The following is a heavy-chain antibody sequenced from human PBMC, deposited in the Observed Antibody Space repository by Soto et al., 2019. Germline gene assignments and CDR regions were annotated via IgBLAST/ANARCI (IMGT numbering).Heavy chain of an antibody. CDR1: GGSISSYY. J-gene: IGHJ5*02. CDR3: AREFFGAGNWFDP. Sequence: SETLSLTCPVSGGSISSYYLSWIRQPPGKGLEWIGYIYYSGSTNYNPSLKSRVTISVDTSKNQFSLKLSSVTAADTAVYYCAREFFGAGNWFDPWGQGTLVTVSS. D-gene: IGHD3-3*01. CDR2: IYYSGST. V-gene: IGHV4-59*01.